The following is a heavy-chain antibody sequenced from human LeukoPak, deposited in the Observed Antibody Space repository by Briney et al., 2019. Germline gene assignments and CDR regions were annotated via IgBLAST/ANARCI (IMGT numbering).Heavy chain of an antibody. J-gene: IGHJ4*02. D-gene: IGHD6-19*01. CDR2: IYYSGTT. Sequence: PSETLSLTSADSGGSTTSLTYYSGSIRQPPGGGRGWLASIYYSGTTYYSPSLKSRVTISVNRSNNQFSLRLTSVTAADTAVYFCAGYSSGWSSGGGYWGQGTLVTVSS. V-gene: IGHV4-39*01. CDR1: GGSTTSLTYY. CDR3: AGYSSGWSSGGGY.